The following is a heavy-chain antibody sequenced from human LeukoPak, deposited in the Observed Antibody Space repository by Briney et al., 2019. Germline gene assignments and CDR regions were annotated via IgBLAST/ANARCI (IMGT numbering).Heavy chain of an antibody. Sequence: ASVKVSCKASGYTFTSYGISWVRQAPGQGLEWMGWISAYNGNTNYAQKLQGRVTMTTDTSTSTAYMELRSLRSDDTAVYYCARDRRVYYVSSGYYHFDYWGQGTLVTVSS. V-gene: IGHV1-18*01. J-gene: IGHJ4*02. D-gene: IGHD3-22*01. CDR3: ARDRRVYYVSSGYYHFDY. CDR2: ISAYNGNT. CDR1: GYTFTSYG.